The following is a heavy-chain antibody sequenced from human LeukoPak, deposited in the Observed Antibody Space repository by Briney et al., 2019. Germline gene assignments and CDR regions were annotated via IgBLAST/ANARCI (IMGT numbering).Heavy chain of an antibody. D-gene: IGHD1-14*01. CDR2: INTDGSDT. V-gene: IGHV3-74*03. Sequence: GGSLRLSCAASGFTFSSHWMQWVRQAPGKGQVWVSRINTDGSDTKYVDSVKGRFTISRDNSKNTLYLQMNSLRAEDTAVYYCASITGVYFDYWGQGTLVTVSS. J-gene: IGHJ4*02. CDR1: GFTFSSHW. CDR3: ASITGVYFDY.